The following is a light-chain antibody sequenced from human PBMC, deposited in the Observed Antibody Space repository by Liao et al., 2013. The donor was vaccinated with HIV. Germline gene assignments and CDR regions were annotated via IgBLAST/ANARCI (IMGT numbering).Light chain of an antibody. J-gene: IGLJ1*01. Sequence: SYVLTQPPSVSVAPGRTASITCGGNNIGSKSVHWYQQKPGQAPVLVIYYDNDRPSGIPERFSGSNSGNTATLTISGVEAGDEADYYCQVWDRSSDQYVFGVGTKVTVL. CDR3: QVWDRSSDQYV. CDR2: YDN. V-gene: IGLV3-21*04. CDR1: NIGSKS.